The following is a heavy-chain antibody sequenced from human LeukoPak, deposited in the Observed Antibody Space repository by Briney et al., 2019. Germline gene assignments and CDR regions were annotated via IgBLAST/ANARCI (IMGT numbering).Heavy chain of an antibody. CDR1: GGSISSGSYY. D-gene: IGHD3-3*01. V-gene: IGHV4-61*02. Sequence: SETLSLTCTVSGGSISSGSYYWSWIRQPAGKGLEWIGRIYTSGSTNYNPSLKSRVTISVDTSKNQFSLKLSSVTAADTAVYYCARHDFWSGYSDYWGQGTLVTVSS. J-gene: IGHJ4*02. CDR3: ARHDFWSGYSDY. CDR2: IYTSGST.